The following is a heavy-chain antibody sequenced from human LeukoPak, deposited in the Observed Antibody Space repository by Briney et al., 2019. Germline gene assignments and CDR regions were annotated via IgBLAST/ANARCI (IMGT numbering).Heavy chain of an antibody. J-gene: IGHJ4*02. D-gene: IGHD1-26*01. Sequence: GGSLRLSCAASGFTFSSYAMSWVRQAPGKGLEWVSAISGSGGSTYYADSVKGRFTISRDNSKNTLYLRMNSLRAEDTAVYYCARGYSGTLDYWDQGTLVTVSS. V-gene: IGHV3-23*01. CDR3: ARGYSGTLDY. CDR1: GFTFSSYA. CDR2: ISGSGGST.